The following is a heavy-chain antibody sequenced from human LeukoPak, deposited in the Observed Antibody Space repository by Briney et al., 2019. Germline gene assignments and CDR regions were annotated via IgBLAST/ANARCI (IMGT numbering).Heavy chain of an antibody. V-gene: IGHV3-33*05. CDR1: GFTFSSYG. CDR2: ISFDGGHK. CDR3: AKGVNQLLYGVDY. D-gene: IGHD2-2*02. J-gene: IGHJ4*02. Sequence: PGGSLRLSCAASGFTFSSYGMHWVRQAPGKGLEWVSLISFDGGHKYYADSVKGRFTISRDNSKNTLYLQMNSLRAEDTAVYYCAKGVNQLLYGVDYWGQGTLVTVSS.